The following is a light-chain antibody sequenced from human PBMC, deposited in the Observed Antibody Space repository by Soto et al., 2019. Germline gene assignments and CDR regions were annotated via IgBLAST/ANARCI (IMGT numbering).Light chain of an antibody. CDR2: DDC. CDR1: QSVSSW. V-gene: IGKV1-5*01. Sequence: DIQMTHSPSPLSASVGDRVTITCRSRQSVSSWLVWYQQKPGKAPKLLMCDDCSLDSRVPSGFCGSGSGTEFTLTHSSLQTDDFASYYCQQYDSYSWTFGQGTKMDIK. J-gene: IGKJ1*01. CDR3: QQYDSYSWT.